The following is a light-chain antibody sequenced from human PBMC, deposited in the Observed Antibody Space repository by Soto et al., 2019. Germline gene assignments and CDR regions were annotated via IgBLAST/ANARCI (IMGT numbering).Light chain of an antibody. Sequence: QSALTQLASVSGSPGQSITISCIGTSSDVGGYNYVSWYQQHPGTSPKLIIYEVSNRPSGVSNRFSGSKSGNTASLIISGLRAEDEGDYYCSSYTARSTWVFGGGTQLTVL. J-gene: IGLJ3*02. V-gene: IGLV2-14*01. CDR3: SSYTARSTWV. CDR2: EVS. CDR1: SSDVGGYNY.